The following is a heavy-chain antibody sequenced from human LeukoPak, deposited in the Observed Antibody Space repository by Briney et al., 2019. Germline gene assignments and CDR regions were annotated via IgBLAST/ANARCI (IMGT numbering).Heavy chain of an antibody. CDR2: INPGGATT. CDR3: ARGPYSEGRHYFDY. Sequence: ASVKVSCKASGYTFTSYYMHWVRQATGQGLEWMGIINPGGATTTSAQKFQGRVTMTWDTSTTTVYMELSSLRSGDTAVYFCARGPYSEGRHYFDYWGQGTLVTVSS. CDR1: GYTFTSYY. J-gene: IGHJ4*02. V-gene: IGHV1-46*01. D-gene: IGHD2-15*01.